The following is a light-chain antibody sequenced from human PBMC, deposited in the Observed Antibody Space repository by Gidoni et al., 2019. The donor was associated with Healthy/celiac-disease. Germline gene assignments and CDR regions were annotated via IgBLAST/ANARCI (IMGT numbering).Light chain of an antibody. Sequence: SALPQPPSASGSPGQSVTISCTGTSSDVGGYNYVSWYQQHPGKAPKLMIYEVSKRPSGVPDRFSGSKSGNTASLTVSGLQAEDEADYYCSSYAGSNRGVFGGGTKLTVL. CDR2: EVS. J-gene: IGLJ2*01. V-gene: IGLV2-8*01. CDR3: SSYAGSNRGV. CDR1: SSDVGGYNY.